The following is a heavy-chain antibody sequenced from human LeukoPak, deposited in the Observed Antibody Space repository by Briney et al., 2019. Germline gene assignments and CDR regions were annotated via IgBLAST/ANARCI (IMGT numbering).Heavy chain of an antibody. D-gene: IGHD4-17*01. CDR2: IKQDGSEK. V-gene: IGHV3-7*01. CDR1: GFTFSSYW. CDR3: AREPTETVTTWYYYYYMDV. J-gene: IGHJ6*03. Sequence: GGTLRLSCAASGFTFSSYWMSWVRQAPGKGLEWVANIKQDGSEKYYVDSVKGRFTISRDNAKNSLYLQMNSLRAEDTAVYYCAREPTETVTTWYYYYYMDVWGKGTTVTVSS.